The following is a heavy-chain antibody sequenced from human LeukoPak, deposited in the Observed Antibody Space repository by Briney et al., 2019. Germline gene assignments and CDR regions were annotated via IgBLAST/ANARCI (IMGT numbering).Heavy chain of an antibody. Sequence: GASVKVSCKVSGYTLTELSMHWVRQAPGKGLEWMGGFDPEDGETIYAQKFQGRVTMTEDTSTDTAYMELSSLRSEDTAVYYCATVSYCGGDCYYTRHPYYGMDVRGQGTTVTVSS. CDR1: GYTLTELS. CDR2: FDPEDGET. J-gene: IGHJ6*02. V-gene: IGHV1-24*01. D-gene: IGHD2-21*02. CDR3: ATVSYCGGDCYYTRHPYYGMDV.